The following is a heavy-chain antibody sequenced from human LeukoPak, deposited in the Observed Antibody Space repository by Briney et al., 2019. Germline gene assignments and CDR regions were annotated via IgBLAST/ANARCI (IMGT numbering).Heavy chain of an antibody. V-gene: IGHV1-18*01. CDR2: ISAYNGNT. CDR3: ARFKIGDPYFDY. J-gene: IGHJ4*02. CDR1: GYTFTSYG. Sequence: ASVKVSCKASGYTFTSYGISWVRQAPGQGLEWMGWISAYNGNTNYAQKLQGRVTMTTGTSTSTAYMELRSLRSDDTAVYYCARFKIGDPYFDYWGQGTLVTVSS. D-gene: IGHD2-21*01.